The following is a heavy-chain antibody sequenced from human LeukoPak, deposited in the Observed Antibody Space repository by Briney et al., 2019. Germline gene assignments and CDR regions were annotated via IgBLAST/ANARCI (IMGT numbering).Heavy chain of an antibody. CDR2: IYYSGGT. D-gene: IGHD7-27*01. CDR1: GGSINYYY. J-gene: IGHJ4*02. CDR3: ARETPGAGHFDY. Sequence: PSETLSLTCTVSGGSINYYYWMWLRQPPGKGLEWIGYIYYSGGTHYNPSLKGRVTMLVDTSKNQFSLKLTAVTAADTAVYYCARETPGAGHFDYWGQGSLVTVSS. V-gene: IGHV4-59*01.